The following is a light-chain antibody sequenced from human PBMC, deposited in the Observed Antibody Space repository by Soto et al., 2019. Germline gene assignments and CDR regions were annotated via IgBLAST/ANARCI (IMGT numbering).Light chain of an antibody. J-gene: IGKJ1*01. Sequence: TAFSQSPGTLSLSPEKRATLSSRARQSVSSNFLAWYQQKPGQAPRLLIYGASSGATGIPDRFSGSWSGADFTLPISGLEPEDFAVYSCHQYGSSPGTFGQGTKVDIK. CDR3: HQYGSSPGT. CDR1: QSVSSNF. V-gene: IGKV3-20*01. CDR2: GAS.